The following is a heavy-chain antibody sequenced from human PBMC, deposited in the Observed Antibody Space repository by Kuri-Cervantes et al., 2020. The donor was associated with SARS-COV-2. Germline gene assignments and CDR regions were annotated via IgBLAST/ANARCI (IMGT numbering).Heavy chain of an antibody. Sequence: SETLSLTCTVSGGSVSSGSYYWSWIRQPPGKGLEWIGYIYYSGSTNYNPSLKSRVTISVDTSKNQFSLKLSSVTAADPAVYYCARVSXYDSSRDYWGQGTLVTVSS. CDR3: ARVSXYDSSRDY. J-gene: IGHJ4*02. CDR1: GGSVSSGSYY. CDR2: IYYSGST. D-gene: IGHD3-22*01. V-gene: IGHV4-61*01.